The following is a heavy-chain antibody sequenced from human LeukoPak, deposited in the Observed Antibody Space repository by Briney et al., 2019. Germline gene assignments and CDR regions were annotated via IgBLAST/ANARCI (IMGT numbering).Heavy chain of an antibody. J-gene: IGHJ5*02. CDR2: IYTSGST. CDR3: ARDKSSSFWFDP. D-gene: IGHD6-6*01. Sequence: PSETLSLTCTVSGGSISSYYWSWIRQPAGRGLEWIGRIYTSGSTNYNPSLKSRVTISVDTSKNQFSLKLSSVTAADTAVYYCARDKSSSFWFDPWGQGTLVTVSS. V-gene: IGHV4-4*07. CDR1: GGSISSYY.